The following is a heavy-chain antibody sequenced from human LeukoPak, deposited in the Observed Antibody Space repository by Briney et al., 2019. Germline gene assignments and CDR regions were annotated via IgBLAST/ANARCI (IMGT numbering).Heavy chain of an antibody. D-gene: IGHD4-11*01. J-gene: IGHJ6*02. CDR1: DDSIGNYY. CDR3: ARVGGSNFYNYGMDV. Sequence: PSETLSLTCTVSDDSIGNYYWSWIGQSPGKGLEWIGYIYFSGSTNYNPSLKRRVTMSVVTSKNQFSLRLTSVTAADTATYYCARVGGSNFYNYGMDVWGQGTTVIVSS. V-gene: IGHV4-59*01. CDR2: IYFSGST.